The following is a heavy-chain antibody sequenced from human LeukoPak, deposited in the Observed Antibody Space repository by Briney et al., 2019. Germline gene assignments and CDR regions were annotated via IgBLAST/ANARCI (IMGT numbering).Heavy chain of an antibody. CDR3: AYTNNLKY. CDR2: IKHDGSEK. CDR1: GFTVSSNY. V-gene: IGHV3-7*01. J-gene: IGHJ4*02. D-gene: IGHD3-16*01. Sequence: GGSLRLSCAVSGFTVSSNYMSWVRQAPGQGLEWVANIKHDGSEKYYVDSVKGRFTISRDDAKNSLSLQMNSVRAEDTAVYYCAYTNNLKYWGQGTLVTVSS.